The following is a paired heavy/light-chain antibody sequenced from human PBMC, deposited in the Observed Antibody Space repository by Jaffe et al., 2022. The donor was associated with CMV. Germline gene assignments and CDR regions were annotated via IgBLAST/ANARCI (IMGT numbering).Heavy chain of an antibody. V-gene: IGHV3-9*01. J-gene: IGHJ6*02. CDR3: AKDKKGFGYYGSGSSSGGMDV. CDR2: ISWNSGSI. D-gene: IGHD3-10*01. CDR1: GFTFDDYA. Sequence: EVQLVESGGGLVQPGRSLRLSCAASGFTFDDYAMHWVRQAPGKGLEWVSGISWNSGSIGYADSVKGRFTISRDNAKNSLYLQMNSLRAEDTALYYCAKDKKGFGYYGSGSSSGGMDVWGQGTTVTVSS.
Light chain of an antibody. CDR3: QQYNNWWT. V-gene: IGKV3-15*01. CDR1: QSVSSN. J-gene: IGKJ1*01. CDR2: GAS. Sequence: EIVMTQSPATLSVSPGERATLSCRASQSVSSNLAWYQQKPGQAPRLLIYGASTRATGIPARFSGSGSGTEFTLTISSLQSEDFAVYYCQQYNNWWTFGQGTKVEIK.